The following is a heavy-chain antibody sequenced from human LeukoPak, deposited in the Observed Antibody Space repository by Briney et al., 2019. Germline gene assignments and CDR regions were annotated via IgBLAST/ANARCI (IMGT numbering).Heavy chain of an antibody. D-gene: IGHD6-13*01. CDR1: GFTFSSYA. CDR3: AKGGGVYKSAADRRIDY. J-gene: IGHJ4*02. V-gene: IGHV3-23*01. CDR2: ISDSGGST. Sequence: GGSLRLSCAASGFTFSSYAMIWVRQAPGKGLEWVSAISDSGGSTYYADSVKGRFTISRDSSKNTLYLQMNSLRAEDTAVFYCAKGGGVYKSAADRRIDYWGQGTLVTVSS.